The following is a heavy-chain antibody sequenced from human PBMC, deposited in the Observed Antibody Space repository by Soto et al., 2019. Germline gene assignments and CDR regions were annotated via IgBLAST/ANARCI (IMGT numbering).Heavy chain of an antibody. J-gene: IGHJ4*02. CDR3: ARDNINGCQFDY. V-gene: IGHV3-7*01. Sequence: GGSLIVSWAFSGFTFSNYWMIWVRQAPGKGLEWVANIKQDGSENYYVDSVKGRFTTSRDNTKNSFYLQMNSLRAEDTAVCDCARDNINGCQFDYGGRGSLVNVSS. CDR2: IKQDGSEN. CDR1: GFTFSNYW. D-gene: IGHD6-19*01.